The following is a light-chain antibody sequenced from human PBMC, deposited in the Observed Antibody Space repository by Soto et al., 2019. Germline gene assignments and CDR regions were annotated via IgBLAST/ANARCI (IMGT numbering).Light chain of an antibody. CDR2: EVT. J-gene: IGLJ3*02. V-gene: IGLV2-18*02. CDR1: SSDVGGYNR. CDR3: SSYTSSRTWV. Sequence: QSVLTQPPSVSGSPGQSVTISCTGTSSDVGGYNRVSWYQQPPGTAPKLMIYEVTNRPSGVPDRFSGSKSGNTASLTISGLQAEDEADYYCSSYTSSRTWVFGGGTKVTVL.